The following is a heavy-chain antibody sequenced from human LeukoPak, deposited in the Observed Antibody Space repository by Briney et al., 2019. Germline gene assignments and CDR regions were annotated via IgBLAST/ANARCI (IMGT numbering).Heavy chain of an antibody. Sequence: GGFLRLSCAASGFTFSSYWMTWVRQAPGKGLEWVANINQDGSEKYYVDSVKGRFTISRDNAKNSLYPQMNSLRAEDTAVYYCATRTSHTSSWYVYLFWDYWGQGALVTVSS. D-gene: IGHD6-13*01. CDR3: ATRTSHTSSWYVYLFWDY. J-gene: IGHJ4*02. CDR2: INQDGSEK. V-gene: IGHV3-7*01. CDR1: GFTFSSYW.